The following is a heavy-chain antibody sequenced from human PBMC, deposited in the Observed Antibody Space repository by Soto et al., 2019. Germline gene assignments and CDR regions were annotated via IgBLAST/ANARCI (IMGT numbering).Heavy chain of an antibody. J-gene: IGHJ4*02. CDR1: GFTFSGSA. CDR3: TRAGNYDFWRGYPPGGE. V-gene: IGHV3-73*02. CDR2: IRSKANSYAT. Sequence: EVQLVESGGGLVQPGGSLKLSCAASGFTFSGSAMHWVRQASGKGLEWVGRIRSKANSYATAYAASVKGRFTISRDDSKNTAYLQMNSLKTEDTAVYYCTRAGNYDFWRGYPPGGEWGQGTLVTVSS. D-gene: IGHD3-3*01.